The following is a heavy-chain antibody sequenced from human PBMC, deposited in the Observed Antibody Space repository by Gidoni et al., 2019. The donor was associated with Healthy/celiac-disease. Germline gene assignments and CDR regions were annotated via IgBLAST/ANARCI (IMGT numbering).Heavy chain of an antibody. CDR3: ARVGATTVTTFDY. CDR1: GGSISSGGYS. CDR2: IYHSGST. J-gene: IGHJ4*02. V-gene: IGHV4-30-2*01. D-gene: IGHD4-17*01. Sequence: QLQLQESGSGLVKPSQTLSLTCAVSGGSISSGGYSWRWIRQPHGKGLEWIGYIYHSGSTYYNPSLKSRVTISVDRSKNQFSLKLSSVTAADTAVYYCARVGATTVTTFDYWGQGTLVTVSS.